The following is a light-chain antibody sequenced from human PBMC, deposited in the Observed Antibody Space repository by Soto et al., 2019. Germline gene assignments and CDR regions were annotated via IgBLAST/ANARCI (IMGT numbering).Light chain of an antibody. CDR1: QGISRF. V-gene: IGKV1-12*01. J-gene: IGKJ4*01. CDR3: QHYYTTPLT. Sequence: DIQMTQSPSSVSASVGDRVTITCRASQGISRFLVWYQQKPGKAPKLLIYDASSLESGVPSRFSGSGSGTDFTLTISSLQAEDVAVYYCQHYYTTPLTFGGGTKVDIK. CDR2: DAS.